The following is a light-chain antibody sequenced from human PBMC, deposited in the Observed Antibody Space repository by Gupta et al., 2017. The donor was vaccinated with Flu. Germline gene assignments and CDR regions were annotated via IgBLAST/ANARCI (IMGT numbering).Light chain of an antibody. J-gene: IGKJ3*01. Sequence: LSVSPGERATLRCRSSQSVSSNSAWYHQKPGQAPRLLTDGASTRSTGIPARSSGMRSGTEFTLTISSLQSEDFAVYDSQQYNNWTPGGLTFGPGTKVEIK. CDR3: QQYNNWTPGGLT. CDR2: GAS. CDR1: QSVSSN. V-gene: IGKV3-15*01.